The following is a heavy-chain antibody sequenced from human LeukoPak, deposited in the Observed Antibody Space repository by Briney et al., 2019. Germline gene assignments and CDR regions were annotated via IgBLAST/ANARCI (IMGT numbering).Heavy chain of an antibody. J-gene: IGHJ4*02. CDR1: GFTVSSNY. CDR3: ARCGYSYGYFL. Sequence: PGGSLRLSCAASGFTVSSNYMSWVRQAPGEGLEWVSVIYSGVTTYYADSVKGRFTISRDNSKNTLYLQMNSLRAEDTAVYYCARCGYSYGYFLWGQGTLVTVSS. V-gene: IGHV3-66*01. CDR2: IYSGVTT. D-gene: IGHD5-18*01.